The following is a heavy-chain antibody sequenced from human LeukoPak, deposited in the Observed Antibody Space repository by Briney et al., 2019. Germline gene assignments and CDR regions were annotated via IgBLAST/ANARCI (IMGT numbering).Heavy chain of an antibody. CDR2: IYYSGST. CDR1: GGSISSSSYY. CDR3: ARDVVPGYFYMDV. V-gene: IGHV4-39*07. J-gene: IGHJ6*03. Sequence: SETLSLTCTVSGGSISSSSYYRGWIRQPPGKGLEWIGSIYYSGSTYYNPSLKSRVTISVDTSKNQFSLKLSSVTASDTAVYYCARDVVPGYFYMDVWGKGTAVTVSS.